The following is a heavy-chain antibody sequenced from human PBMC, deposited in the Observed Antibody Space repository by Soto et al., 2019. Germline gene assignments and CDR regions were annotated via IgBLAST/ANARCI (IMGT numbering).Heavy chain of an antibody. Sequence: QVQLQESGPGLVKPSQTLSLTCTVSGGSMSSGGYYWSWIRQHPGKGLEWIGYIYYSGSTYYNPSLKXXAXIXXDTSKTQFSLTLNSVTAADTAVYYCVRDSVGTEDYWGQGTLVTVSS. V-gene: IGHV4-31*01. J-gene: IGHJ4*02. D-gene: IGHD1-26*01. CDR2: IYYSGST. CDR3: VRDSVGTEDY. CDR1: GGSMSSGGYY.